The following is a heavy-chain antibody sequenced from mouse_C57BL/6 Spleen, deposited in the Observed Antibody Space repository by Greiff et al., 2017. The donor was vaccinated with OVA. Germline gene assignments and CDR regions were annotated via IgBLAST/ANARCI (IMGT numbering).Heavy chain of an antibody. CDR1: GFNIKDYD. CDR3: TTRLGRFPDWYVDV. Sequence: VQLQQSGAELVRPGASVKLSCTASGFNIKDYDMHWVKQRPEQGLEWIGRIDPEAGDTEYDPKFQGKATMTADTSSNTAYLQLSSRTSEDTAVYYCTTRLGRFPDWYVDVWGTGTTVTVSS. CDR2: IDPEAGDT. J-gene: IGHJ1*03. D-gene: IGHD4-1*01. V-gene: IGHV14-1*01.